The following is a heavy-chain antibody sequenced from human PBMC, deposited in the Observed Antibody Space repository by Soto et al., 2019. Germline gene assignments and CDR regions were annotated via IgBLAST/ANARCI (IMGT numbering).Heavy chain of an antibody. V-gene: IGHV5-51*01. Sequence: PGESLKISCRASGYNFTNYWIAWVRQVPGKGLEWMGIIYPDDSDTRYSPSFQGQVIISADKSITTAYLQWSSLKASDTAMYYCARHPQRGTTILNDAFHIWGQGTLVTVSS. D-gene: IGHD1-1*01. CDR1: GYNFTNYW. J-gene: IGHJ3*02. CDR3: ARHPQRGTTILNDAFHI. CDR2: IYPDDSDT.